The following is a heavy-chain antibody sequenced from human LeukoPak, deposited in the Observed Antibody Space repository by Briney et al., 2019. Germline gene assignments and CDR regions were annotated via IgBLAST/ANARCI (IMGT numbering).Heavy chain of an antibody. CDR3: ARERGFAFDY. CDR2: ISSSGSTI. J-gene: IGHJ4*02. V-gene: IGHV3-11*04. Sequence: PGGSLRLSCTASGFIFNNAWMSWVRQAPGKGLEWVSYISSSGSTIYYADSVKGRFTISRDNTKNSLYLQMNSLRAEDTAVYYCARERGFAFDYWGQGTLVTVSS. CDR1: GFIFNNAW. D-gene: IGHD3-16*01.